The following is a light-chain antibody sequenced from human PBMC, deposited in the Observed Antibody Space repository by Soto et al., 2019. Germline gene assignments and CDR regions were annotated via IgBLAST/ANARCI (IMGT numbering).Light chain of an antibody. CDR1: QSVGNY. Sequence: IVVTQSPATLSFSPGDRVTLSCRASQSVGNYLNWYQQKTGQAPRLLIYDASRRATGIPPRFSGGGSGTEFTLTISGLEPEDFAVYYCQQRYNWPLTFGGGTRVEI. V-gene: IGKV3-11*01. J-gene: IGKJ4*01. CDR2: DAS. CDR3: QQRYNWPLT.